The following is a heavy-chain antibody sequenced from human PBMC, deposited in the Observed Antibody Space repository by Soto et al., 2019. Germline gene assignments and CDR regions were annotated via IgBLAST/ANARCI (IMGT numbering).Heavy chain of an antibody. J-gene: IGHJ4*02. V-gene: IGHV3-30*18. CDR1: GFTFSSYG. CDR3: AKDPFVLCSGGSCFPPNFDY. Sequence: GGSLRLSCAASGFTFSSYGMHWVRQAPGKGLEWVAVISYDGSNKYYADSVKGRFTISRDNSKNTLYLQMNSLRAEDTAVYYCAKDPFVLCSGGSCFPPNFDYWGQGTLVTVSS. CDR2: ISYDGSNK. D-gene: IGHD2-15*01.